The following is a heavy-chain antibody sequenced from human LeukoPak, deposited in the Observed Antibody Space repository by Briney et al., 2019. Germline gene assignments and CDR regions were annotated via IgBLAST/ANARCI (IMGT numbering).Heavy chain of an antibody. CDR2: MNPNSGNT. Sequence: GASVKVSCKASGYTFTSYDINWVRQATGQGLEWMGWMNPNSGNTGYAQKFQGRVTMTRNTSISTAYMELSSLRSEDTAVYYCARAITIFGVVSSWFDPWGQGTLVTVSS. J-gene: IGHJ5*02. CDR1: GYTFTSYD. D-gene: IGHD3-3*01. CDR3: ARAITIFGVVSSWFDP. V-gene: IGHV1-8*01.